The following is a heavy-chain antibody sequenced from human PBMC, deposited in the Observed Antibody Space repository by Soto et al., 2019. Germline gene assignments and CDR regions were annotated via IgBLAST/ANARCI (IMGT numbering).Heavy chain of an antibody. CDR3: AKGKAAWAIAAAGTNYMDV. Sequence: GGSLRLSCAASGFTFSSYAMSWVRQAPGKGLEWVSAISGSGGSTYYADSVKGRFTISRDNSKNTLYLQMNSLRAEDTAVYYCAKGKAAWAIAAAGTNYMDVWGKGTTVTVSS. J-gene: IGHJ6*03. V-gene: IGHV3-23*01. CDR2: ISGSGGST. D-gene: IGHD6-13*01. CDR1: GFTFSSYA.